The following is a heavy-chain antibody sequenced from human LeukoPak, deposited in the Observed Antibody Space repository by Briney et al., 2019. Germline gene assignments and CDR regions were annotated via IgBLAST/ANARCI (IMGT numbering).Heavy chain of an antibody. CDR1: GGTFSSYA. D-gene: IGHD5-12*01. CDR3: ARSPIAKVASTTPYYMDV. Sequence: ASVKVSCKASGGTFSSYAICWVRQAPGQGLEWMGWISAYNGNTNYAQKFQGRVTLTTDTSMSTGYMELRSLRSDDTAVYYCARSPIAKVASTTPYYMDVWAKGTTVTISS. CDR2: ISAYNGNT. J-gene: IGHJ6*03. V-gene: IGHV1-18*01.